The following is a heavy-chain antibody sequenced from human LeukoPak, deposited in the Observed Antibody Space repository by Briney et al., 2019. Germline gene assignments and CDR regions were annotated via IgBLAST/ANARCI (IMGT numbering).Heavy chain of an antibody. Sequence: PGGSLRLSCAASGFTFSSYWMHWVRQAPGKGLVWVSRINSDGRTTTYADSVKSRFTISRDNSKNTLYLQMNGLRVDDTAVYYCARSGAPLRDGGKCDYWGQGTLVTVSS. CDR3: ARSGAPLRDGGKCDY. J-gene: IGHJ4*02. D-gene: IGHD4-23*01. CDR2: INSDGRTT. V-gene: IGHV3-74*01. CDR1: GFTFSSYW.